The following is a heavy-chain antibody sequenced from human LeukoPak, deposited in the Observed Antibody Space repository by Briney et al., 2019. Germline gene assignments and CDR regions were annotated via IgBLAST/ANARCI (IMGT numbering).Heavy chain of an antibody. Sequence: GGSLRLSCAASGFTFSSYEMNWVRQAPGKGLEWVSYISSSGSTIYYADSVKGRFTISRDNSKNTLYLQMNSLRAEDTAVYYCAKDLYYMDVWGKGTTVTVSS. CDR2: ISSSGSTI. V-gene: IGHV3-48*03. J-gene: IGHJ6*03. CDR3: AKDLYYMDV. CDR1: GFTFSSYE.